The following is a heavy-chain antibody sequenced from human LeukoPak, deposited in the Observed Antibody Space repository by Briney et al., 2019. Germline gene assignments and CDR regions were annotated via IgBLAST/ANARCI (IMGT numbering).Heavy chain of an antibody. Sequence: PGGSLRLSCAASGFTFSSYAMNWVRQAPGKGLEWVAAISGSGSTTYYADSVKGQFTISRDNSKNTLYLQMNSLRAEDTAVYYCVKGDSIYDSSGYFYESWGQGILVTVSS. D-gene: IGHD3-22*01. CDR1: GFTFSSYA. CDR2: ISGSGSTT. CDR3: VKGDSIYDSSGYFYES. V-gene: IGHV3-23*01. J-gene: IGHJ4*02.